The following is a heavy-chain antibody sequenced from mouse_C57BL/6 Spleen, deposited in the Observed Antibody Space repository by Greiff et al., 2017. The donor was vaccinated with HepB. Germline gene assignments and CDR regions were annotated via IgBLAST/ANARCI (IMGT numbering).Heavy chain of an antibody. V-gene: IGHV1-54*01. D-gene: IGHD4-1*01. J-gene: IGHJ2*01. CDR3: AREAKLGEGFDY. CDR2: INPGSGGT. Sequence: QVQLKESGAELVRPGTSVKVSCKASGYAFTNYLIEWVKQRPGQGLEWIGVINPGSGGTNYNEKFKGKATLTADKSSSTAYMQLSSLTSEDSAVYFCAREAKLGEGFDYWGQGTTLTVSS. CDR1: GYAFTNYL.